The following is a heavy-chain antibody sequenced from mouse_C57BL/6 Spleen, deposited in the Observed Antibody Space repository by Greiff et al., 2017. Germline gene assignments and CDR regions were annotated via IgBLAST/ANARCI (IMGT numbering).Heavy chain of an antibody. CDR2: ISSGSSTI. Sequence: EVQLVESGGGLVKPGGSLKLSCAASGFTFSDYGMHWVRQAPEKGLEWVAYISSGSSTIYYADTVKGRFTISRDNAKNTLFLQMTSLRSEDTAMYYCARSLFYYGSSYDAMDYWGQGTSVTVSS. D-gene: IGHD1-1*01. J-gene: IGHJ4*01. CDR1: GFTFSDYG. V-gene: IGHV5-17*01. CDR3: ARSLFYYGSSYDAMDY.